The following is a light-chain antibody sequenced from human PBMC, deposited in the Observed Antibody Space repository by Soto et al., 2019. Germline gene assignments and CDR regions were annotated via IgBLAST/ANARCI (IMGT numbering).Light chain of an antibody. CDR1: SSDVGGYNY. J-gene: IGLJ2*01. V-gene: IGLV2-14*03. CDR3: SSYTSNSTPVV. CDR2: DVT. Sequence: QSVMTQPASVSGSPGQSITISCTGTSSDVGGYNYVSWYQHHPDKAPKLMIYDVTNRPSGVSNRFSGSKSGNTASLTISGLQAEDEADYYCSSYTSNSTPVVFGVGTKLTVL.